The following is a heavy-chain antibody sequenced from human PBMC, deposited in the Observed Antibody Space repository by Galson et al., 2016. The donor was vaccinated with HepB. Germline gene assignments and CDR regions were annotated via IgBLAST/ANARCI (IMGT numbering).Heavy chain of an antibody. D-gene: IGHD3-16*01. V-gene: IGHV2-70*01. CDR3: ARKDDYNYDASFDD. CDR2: IDWDDDK. J-gene: IGHJ4*02. CDR1: GFSLSTSGMC. Sequence: PALVKPTQTLTLTCPFSGFSLSTSGMCVSWIRQPPGKALEWLALIDWDDDKYYSTSLKTRLTISKDTSKNQVVLTMTNMDPVDTATYYCARKDDYNYDASFDDWGQGTLVTVSS.